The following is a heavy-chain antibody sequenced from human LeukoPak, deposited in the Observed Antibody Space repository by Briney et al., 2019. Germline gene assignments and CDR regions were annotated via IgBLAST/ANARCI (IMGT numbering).Heavy chain of an antibody. CDR2: FFLKGST. CDR1: GYSITSAYY. V-gene: IGHV4-38-2*02. CDR3: ARVARCTSCFDVDY. D-gene: IGHD2-2*01. J-gene: IGHJ4*02. Sequence: SETLSLTCTVSGYSITSAYYWGWIRQPPGKGLEWIGSFFLKGSTYYNPSLKSRVTISVDTSKNQFSLTLSAVTAADTAVYYCARVARCTSCFDVDYWGQGTLVTVSS.